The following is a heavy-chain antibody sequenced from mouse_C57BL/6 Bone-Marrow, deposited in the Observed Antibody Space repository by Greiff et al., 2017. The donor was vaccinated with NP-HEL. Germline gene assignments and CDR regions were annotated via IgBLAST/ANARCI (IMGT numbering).Heavy chain of an antibody. J-gene: IGHJ4*01. V-gene: IGHV5-17*01. CDR1: GFTFSDYG. CDR3: AREAYYYGSRFNYYAMDY. Sequence: DVKLVESGGGLVKPGGSLKLSCAASGFTFSDYGMHWVRQAPEKGLEWVAYISSGSSTIYYADTVKGRFTISRDNAKNTLFLQMTSLRSEDTAMYYCAREAYYYGSRFNYYAMDYWGQGTSVTVSS. D-gene: IGHD1-1*01. CDR2: ISSGSSTI.